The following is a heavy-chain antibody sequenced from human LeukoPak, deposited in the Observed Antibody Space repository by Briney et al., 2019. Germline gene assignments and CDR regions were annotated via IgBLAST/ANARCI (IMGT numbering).Heavy chain of an antibody. D-gene: IGHD2-2*01. CDR2: ISSNGGST. J-gene: IGHJ4*02. Sequence: GGSLRLSCSASGFTFSSYAMHWVRQAPGKGLEYVSAISSNGGSTYYADSVKGRFTISRDNSKNTLYLQMSSLRAEDTAVYYCARQGYCSSTSCYPSLDYWGQGTLVTVSS. CDR3: ARQGYCSSTSCYPSLDY. V-gene: IGHV3-64D*06. CDR1: GFTFSSYA.